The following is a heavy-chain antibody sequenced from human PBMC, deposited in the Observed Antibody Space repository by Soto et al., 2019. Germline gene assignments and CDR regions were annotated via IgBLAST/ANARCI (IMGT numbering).Heavy chain of an antibody. CDR1: GGTFSSYA. D-gene: IGHD6-19*01. Sequence: SVKVSCKASGGTFSSYAISWVRQAPGQGLEWMGGIIPIFGTANYAQKFQGRVTITADESTSTAYMELSSLRSEDTAVYYCASSIAVADPYYYYGMDVWGQGTTVTVSS. J-gene: IGHJ6*02. CDR3: ASSIAVADPYYYYGMDV. CDR2: IIPIFGTA. V-gene: IGHV1-69*13.